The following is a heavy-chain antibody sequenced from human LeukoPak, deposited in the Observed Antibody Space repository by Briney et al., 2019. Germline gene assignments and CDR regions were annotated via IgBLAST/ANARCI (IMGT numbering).Heavy chain of an antibody. D-gene: IGHD6-13*01. Sequence: SETLSLICSVSGGSIDSDYYYWAWIRQPPGKGLEWIGSIYYSGSTYYNPSLKSRVTMSVDRSESQFSLKLSSVTAADTAVYYCARHLKQQPHDCWGQGSVAAVCS. J-gene: IGHJ4*02. V-gene: IGHV4-39*01. CDR2: IYYSGST. CDR1: GGSIDSDYYY. CDR3: ARHLKQQPHDC.